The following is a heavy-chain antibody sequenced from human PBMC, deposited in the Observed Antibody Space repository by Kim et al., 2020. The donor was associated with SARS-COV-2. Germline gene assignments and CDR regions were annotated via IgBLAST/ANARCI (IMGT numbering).Heavy chain of an antibody. V-gene: IGHV4-59*01. Sequence: SETLSLTCTVSGGSISSYYWSWIRQPPGKGLEWIGYIYYSGSTNYNPSLKSRVTISVDTSKNQFSLKLSSVTAADTAVYYCARAWGDYGDYHYYYYYGMDVWGQGTTLTV. D-gene: IGHD4-17*01. CDR2: IYYSGST. CDR3: ARAWGDYGDYHYYYYYGMDV. CDR1: GGSISSYY. J-gene: IGHJ6*02.